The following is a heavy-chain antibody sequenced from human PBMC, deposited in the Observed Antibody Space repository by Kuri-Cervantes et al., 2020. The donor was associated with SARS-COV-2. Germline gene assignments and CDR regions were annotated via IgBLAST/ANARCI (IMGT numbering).Heavy chain of an antibody. CDR2: LSGSDGRT. Sequence: ESPMIYRASTGFTFSSYAMSWVSQAPGRGRKRGSALSGSDGRTYYADSVNDLFTISRDNAKNTLYLEMNSLRAEDTAVYYCAKDKSELLFQPLDAFDIWGQGTMVTVSS. CDR3: AKDKSELLFQPLDAFDI. D-gene: IGHD1-26*01. V-gene: IGHV3-23*01. CDR1: GFTFSSYA. J-gene: IGHJ3*02.